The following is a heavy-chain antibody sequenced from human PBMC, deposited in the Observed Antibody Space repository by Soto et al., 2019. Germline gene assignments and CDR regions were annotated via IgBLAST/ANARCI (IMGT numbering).Heavy chain of an antibody. Sequence: QVQLQESGPGLVKPSQTLSLTCTVSGGSISSGGYYWSWIRQHPGKGLEWIGYVYYSGSTYHNPTLKSRVTISVETSKHQFSLKLSSVTAADTAVYYCAREEASYYYDSSGPHQKYYFDYWGQGTLVTVSS. V-gene: IGHV4-31*03. D-gene: IGHD3-22*01. CDR3: AREEASYYYDSSGPHQKYYFDY. J-gene: IGHJ4*02. CDR1: GGSISSGGYY. CDR2: VYYSGST.